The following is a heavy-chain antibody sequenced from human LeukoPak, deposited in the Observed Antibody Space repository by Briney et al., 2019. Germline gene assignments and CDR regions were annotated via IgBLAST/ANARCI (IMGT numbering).Heavy chain of an antibody. CDR2: IYHSGST. CDR1: GGSISSGGYY. Sequence: PSQTLSLTCTVSGGSISSGGYYWSWIRQPPGKGLEWIGYIYHSGSTYYNPSLKSRVTISVDRSKNQFSLKLSSVTAADTAVYYCARGEPLSSFDYWGQGTLVTVSS. CDR3: ARGEPLSSFDY. V-gene: IGHV4-30-2*01. J-gene: IGHJ4*02. D-gene: IGHD1-14*01.